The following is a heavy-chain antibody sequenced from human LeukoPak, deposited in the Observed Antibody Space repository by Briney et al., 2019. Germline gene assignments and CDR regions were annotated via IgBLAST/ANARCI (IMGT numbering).Heavy chain of an antibody. CDR2: IYYSGST. CDR3: ARLVRGVYDY. Sequence: SETLSLTCTVSGGSISSYYWSWIRQPPGKGLEWIGYIYYSGSTNYNPSLKSRVTISVDTSKNQFFLKLSSVTAADTAVYYCARLVRGVYDYWGQGTLVTVSS. J-gene: IGHJ4*02. CDR1: GGSISSYY. V-gene: IGHV4-59*08. D-gene: IGHD3-10*01.